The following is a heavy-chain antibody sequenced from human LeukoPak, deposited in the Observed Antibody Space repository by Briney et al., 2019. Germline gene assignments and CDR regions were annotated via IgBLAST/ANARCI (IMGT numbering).Heavy chain of an antibody. CDR3: ATLKILAYCGGDCFDYFDY. V-gene: IGHV4-38-2*02. CDR1: GYSISSGYY. CDR2: IYHSGST. Sequence: SETLSLTCTVSGYSISSGYYWGWIRKPPGKGLEWIGSIYHSGSTYYNPSLKSRVTISVDTSKTQFSLKLSSVTAADTAVYYCATLKILAYCGGDCFDYFDYWGQGTLVTVSS. J-gene: IGHJ4*02. D-gene: IGHD2-21*02.